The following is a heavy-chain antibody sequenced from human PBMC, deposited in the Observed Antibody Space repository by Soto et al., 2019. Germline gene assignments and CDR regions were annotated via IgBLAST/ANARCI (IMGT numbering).Heavy chain of an antibody. D-gene: IGHD2-2*01. CDR2: IYHSGGT. CDR3: ARVVVPAAQLDY. Sequence: SETLSLTCAVSGYSISSGYYWGWIRQPPGKGLEWIGSIYHSGGTYYNPSLKSRVTISVDTSKNQFSLKLSSVTAADTAVYYCARVVVPAAQLDYWGQGTLVTVSS. CDR1: GYSISSGYY. J-gene: IGHJ4*02. V-gene: IGHV4-38-2*01.